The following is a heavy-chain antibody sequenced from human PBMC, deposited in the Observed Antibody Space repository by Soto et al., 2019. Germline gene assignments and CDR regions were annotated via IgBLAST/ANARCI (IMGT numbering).Heavy chain of an antibody. Sequence: GGSLRLSCAASGFTFGDYWMSWVRQAPGKGLEWVAHIKKDGSENYYVDSVTGRFTVSRDNTKNSLYLQMNSLRAEDTAVFYCAKLGSGYYTGLYFDYWGQGTLVTVSS. CDR1: GFTFGDYW. CDR2: IKKDGSEN. CDR3: AKLGSGYYTGLYFDY. D-gene: IGHD3-3*01. J-gene: IGHJ4*02. V-gene: IGHV3-7*03.